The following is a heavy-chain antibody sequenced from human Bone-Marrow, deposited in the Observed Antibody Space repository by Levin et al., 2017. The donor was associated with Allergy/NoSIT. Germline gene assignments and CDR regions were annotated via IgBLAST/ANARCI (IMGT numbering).Heavy chain of an antibody. Sequence: GESLKISCASSGFTFSSFPMHWIRRTPGTGLEWVAVISHDGKFKSYSDSVKGRFSISRDNSKSTLYLQLNSLRPEDTAVYYCARITRPSDPWGQGTLVTVSS. V-gene: IGHV3-30*03. CDR3: ARITRPSDP. J-gene: IGHJ5*02. CDR2: ISHDGKFK. D-gene: IGHD6-6*01. CDR1: GFTFSSFP.